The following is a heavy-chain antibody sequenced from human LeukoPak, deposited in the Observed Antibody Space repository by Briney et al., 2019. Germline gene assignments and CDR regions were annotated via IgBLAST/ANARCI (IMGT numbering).Heavy chain of an antibody. D-gene: IGHD1-26*01. CDR2: IKQDGSEK. Sequence: GGSLRLSCAASGFTFSSYAMHWVRQAPGKGLEWVANIKQDGSEKYYVDSVKGRFTISRDNAKNSLYLQMNSLRAEDTAVYYCARDLEWELPSDYWGQGTLVTVSS. V-gene: IGHV3-7*01. J-gene: IGHJ4*02. CDR1: GFTFSSYA. CDR3: ARDLEWELPSDY.